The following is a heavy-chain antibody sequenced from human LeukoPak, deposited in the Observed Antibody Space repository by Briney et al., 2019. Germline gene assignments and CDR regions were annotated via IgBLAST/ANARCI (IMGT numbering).Heavy chain of an antibody. D-gene: IGHD4-17*01. CDR2: VHHSGQSGYI. J-gene: IGHJ4*02. CDR3: ATKPNGAYYFDL. V-gene: IGHV4-30-4*01. CDR1: GGSLSTGDYY. Sequence: SETLSLTCTVSGGSLSTGDYYWSWIRQPPGKGLEWIGYVHHSGQSGYIYYNPSLRSRVVISVDMSNNQVSLHLSSGTAADTAVYYCATKPNGAYYFDLWGQGALVTVSA.